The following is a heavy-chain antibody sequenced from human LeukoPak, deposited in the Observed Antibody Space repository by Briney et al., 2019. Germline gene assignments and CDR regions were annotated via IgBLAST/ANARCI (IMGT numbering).Heavy chain of an antibody. CDR2: ISSSSSTI. D-gene: IGHD3-22*01. J-gene: IGHJ4*02. CDR1: GFTFSSYS. Sequence: PGGSLRLSCAASGFTFSSYSMNWVRQAPGKGLEWVSYISSSSSTIYYADSVKGRFTISRDNAKNSLYLQMNSLRAEDTAVYYCARDLHYYDSSGRGFDYWGQGTLVTVSS. CDR3: ARDLHYYDSSGRGFDY. V-gene: IGHV3-48*01.